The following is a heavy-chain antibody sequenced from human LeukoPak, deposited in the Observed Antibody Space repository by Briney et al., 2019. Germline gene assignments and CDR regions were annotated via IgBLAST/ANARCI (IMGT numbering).Heavy chain of an antibody. Sequence: GGSLRLSCAVSGFTFSGFWMSWSRQAPGKGLGWVASINSDGSEGYYADVVKGRFTISRDNAKNSLYLQINSLRAEDTAVYYCARSSYSSSSSVWGQGTMVTVSS. CDR2: INSDGSEG. CDR3: ARSSYSSSSSV. V-gene: IGHV3-7*03. J-gene: IGHJ3*01. CDR1: GFTFSGFW. D-gene: IGHD6-6*01.